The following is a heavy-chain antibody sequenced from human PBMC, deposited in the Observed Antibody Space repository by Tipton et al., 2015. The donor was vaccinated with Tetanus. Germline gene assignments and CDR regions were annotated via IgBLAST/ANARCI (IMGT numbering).Heavy chain of an antibody. J-gene: IGHJ5*02. CDR3: ARAPSYDFWSGYYTNNWFDP. Sequence: QVQLVQSGAEVKKPGASVKVSCKASGYTFTSYGISWVRQAPGQGLEWMGWISAYNGNTNYAQKLQGRVAMTTDTSTSTAYMELRSLRSDDTAVYYCARAPSYDFWSGYYTNNWFDPWGQGTLVTVSS. CDR2: ISAYNGNT. CDR1: GYTFTSYG. V-gene: IGHV1-18*04. D-gene: IGHD3-3*01.